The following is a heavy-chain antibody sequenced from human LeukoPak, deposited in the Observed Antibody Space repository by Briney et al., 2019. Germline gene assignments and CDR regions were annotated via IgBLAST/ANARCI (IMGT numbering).Heavy chain of an antibody. CDR1: GFTFSNYN. CDR2: MTPSVHT. V-gene: IGHV1-69*08. Sequence: GGSLRLSCEASGFTFSNYNINWVRQATGQGLEWMGRMTPSVHTDFAQKFQGRVTITADKSTSTAYMELSSLRSEDTAVYYCARDPYCGGDCYFYYYGMDVWGQGTTVTVSS. D-gene: IGHD2-21*02. CDR3: ARDPYCGGDCYFYYYGMDV. J-gene: IGHJ6*02.